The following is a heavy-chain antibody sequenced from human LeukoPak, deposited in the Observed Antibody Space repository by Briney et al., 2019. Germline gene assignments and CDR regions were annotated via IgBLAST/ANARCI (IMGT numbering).Heavy chain of an antibody. CDR3: ATGGGAAQPRDWFDP. CDR2: FDTEDGET. D-gene: IGHD6-6*01. CDR1: GYTLTELS. V-gene: IGHV1-24*01. J-gene: IGHJ5*02. Sequence: ASVKVSCKVSGYTLTELSMHWVRQAPGKGLEWMGGFDTEDGETIYAQKFQGRVTMTEDTSTDTAYMELSSLRSEDTAVYYCATGGGAAQPRDWFDPWGQGTLVTVSS.